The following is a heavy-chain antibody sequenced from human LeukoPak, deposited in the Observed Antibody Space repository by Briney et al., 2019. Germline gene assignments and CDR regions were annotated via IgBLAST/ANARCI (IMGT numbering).Heavy chain of an antibody. J-gene: IGHJ5*02. V-gene: IGHV3-23*01. CDR1: GFTFSSYA. CDR2: ISGSGGST. Sequence: GGSLRLSCAASGFTFSSYAMSWVRQAPGKGLEWVSAISGSGGSTYYADSVRGRFTISRDNSKNTLYLQMNSLRAEDTAVYYCAKDYTIFGVVTPLGNWFDPWGQGILVTVSS. D-gene: IGHD3-3*01. CDR3: AKDYTIFGVVTPLGNWFDP.